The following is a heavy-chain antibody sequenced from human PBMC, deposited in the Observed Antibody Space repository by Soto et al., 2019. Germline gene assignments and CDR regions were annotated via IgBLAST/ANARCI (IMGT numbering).Heavy chain of an antibody. CDR1: GGAFRSYT. CDR2: ITPIFGAA. V-gene: IGHV1-69*06. D-gene: IGHD2-21*01. Sequence: QVQLVQSGAEVKKPGSSVKVSCKASGGAFRSYTISWVRQAPGHGHEWMGGITPIFGAANYAQKFEGRVTISADKSTTTAYMELSNLTSEDTAVYYCARDEIGVANRVGMDVWGQGTTVIVSS. CDR3: ARDEIGVANRVGMDV. J-gene: IGHJ6*02.